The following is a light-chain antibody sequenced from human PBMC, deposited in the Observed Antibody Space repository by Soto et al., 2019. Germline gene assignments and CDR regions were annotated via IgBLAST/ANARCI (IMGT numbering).Light chain of an antibody. J-gene: IGKJ4*01. CDR3: RQSYSTPLT. CDR1: QSISSY. Sequence: DIQMTQAPSSLSASVGDRVTVTCRASQSISSYLNWYQQKPGEAPKLLIYAASSLQSGVPSRFSGSGSGTDFTLTISSLQPEDFATYYCRQSYSTPLTFGGGTKVDI. V-gene: IGKV1-39*01. CDR2: AAS.